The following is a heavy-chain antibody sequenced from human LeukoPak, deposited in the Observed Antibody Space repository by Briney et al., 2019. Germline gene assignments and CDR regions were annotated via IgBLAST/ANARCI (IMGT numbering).Heavy chain of an antibody. V-gene: IGHV4-34*01. CDR2: INHSGNT. Sequence: SETLSLTCAVYDGSFSDSYWSWIRQPPGKGLEWIGEINHSGNTNYNPSLKSRVTISVDTSKNQFSLKLNSVTAADTAVYYCTRRSYASGSYYSGWYFDYWGQGTLVTVSS. J-gene: IGHJ4*02. D-gene: IGHD3-10*01. CDR1: DGSFSDSY. CDR3: TRRSYASGSYYSGWYFDY.